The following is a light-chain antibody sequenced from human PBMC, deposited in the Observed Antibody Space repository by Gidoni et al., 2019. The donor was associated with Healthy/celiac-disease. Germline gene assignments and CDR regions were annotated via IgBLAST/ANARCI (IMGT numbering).Light chain of an antibody. CDR2: KAS. CDR3: QQYNSYSPRLT. Sequence: DIQMTQSPCTLSASVGDRVTITCRASQSISSWLAWYQQKPGKAPKLLIYKASSLESGVPSRFSGSGSGTEFTLTISSLQPDDFATYYCQQYNSYSPRLTFGGGTKVEIK. CDR1: QSISSW. V-gene: IGKV1-5*03. J-gene: IGKJ4*01.